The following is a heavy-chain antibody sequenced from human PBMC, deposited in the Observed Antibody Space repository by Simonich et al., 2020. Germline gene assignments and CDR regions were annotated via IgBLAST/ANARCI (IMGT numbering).Heavy chain of an antibody. D-gene: IGHD1-1*01. CDR3: ARGKGWKNAFDI. V-gene: IGHV4-34*01. J-gene: IGHJ3*02. CDR1: GGSFSGYN. CDR2: INHRGSP. Sequence: QVQLQQWGAGLLKPSETLSLTCAVYGGSFSGYNWSWVRQPPGKGLEGNGEINHRGSPNYNPSLKSRVTISVDTSKNQFSLKLSSVTAADTAVYYCARGKGWKNAFDIWGQGTMVTVSS.